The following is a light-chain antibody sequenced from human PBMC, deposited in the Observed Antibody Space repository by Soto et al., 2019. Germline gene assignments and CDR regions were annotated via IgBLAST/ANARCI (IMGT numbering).Light chain of an antibody. V-gene: IGKV1-39*01. Sequence: DIQMTQSPSFLSASAGDRVSITCRASQSIRSYLNWYQQKPGKAPKLLIYAASTLQSGVPSRFSGSGSGTDFTLTISSLQPEDFATYICQQSFDTLSFTFGGGTKVDI. J-gene: IGKJ4*01. CDR2: AAS. CDR1: QSIRSY. CDR3: QQSFDTLSFT.